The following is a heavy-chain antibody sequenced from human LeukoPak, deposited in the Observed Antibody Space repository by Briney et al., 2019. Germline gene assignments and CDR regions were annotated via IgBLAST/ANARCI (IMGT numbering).Heavy chain of an antibody. CDR1: GGSISSGDYY. Sequence: SQTLSLTCTVSGGSISSGDYYWCWIRQHPGKGLEWIGYIYNTGTTYYNSSLKSRLTISVDTSENQFSLKLSSVTAADTAVYYCARGDSSGYYTDAFDIWGQGTMVTVSS. CDR3: ARGDSSGYYTDAFDI. CDR2: IYNTGTT. V-gene: IGHV4-31*03. J-gene: IGHJ3*02. D-gene: IGHD3-22*01.